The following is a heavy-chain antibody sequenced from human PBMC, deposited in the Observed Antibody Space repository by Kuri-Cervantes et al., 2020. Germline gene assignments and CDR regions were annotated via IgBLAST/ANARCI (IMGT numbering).Heavy chain of an antibody. V-gene: IGHV3-15*01. D-gene: IGHD3-3*02. J-gene: IGHJ4*02. Sequence: GGSLRLSCTVSGGSVSSGSYYWSWIRQPPGKGLEWVGRIKTKTDGGTTDYAAPVEGRFTISRDDSKNTLYLQMNSLKTEDTAVYYCTTIRPGYWGQGTLVTVSS. CDR3: TTIRPGY. CDR2: IKTKTDGGTT. CDR1: GGSVSSGSYY.